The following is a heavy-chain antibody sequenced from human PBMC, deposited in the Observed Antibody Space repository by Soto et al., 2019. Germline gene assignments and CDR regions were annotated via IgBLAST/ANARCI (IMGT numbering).Heavy chain of an antibody. CDR3: SRGSVSGTDHYYRGMDV. J-gene: IGHJ6*02. Sequence: GGCDPLSYPPSRLTFRDYGLRWLRQAPAKGLEWVSSINLFDGSTYYTDSVKGRFTISKDDAKSTVSLQLNSLRVDDAAIYFCSRGSVSGTDHYYRGMDVWGQGRPVTVSS. CDR2: INLFDGST. V-gene: IGHV3-23*01. CDR1: RLTFRDYG. D-gene: IGHD1-26*01.